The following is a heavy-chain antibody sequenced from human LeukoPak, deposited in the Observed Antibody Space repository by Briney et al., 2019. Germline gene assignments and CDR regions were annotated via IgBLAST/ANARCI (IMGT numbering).Heavy chain of an antibody. J-gene: IGHJ5*02. CDR3: ARDNSVGNIAWWFDP. Sequence: ASVKVSCKASGYTFTSYGISWVRQAPGQGLEWMGLINPSGSSTLYAQKFQGRVTMTRDMSTTTDYMELSSLRSEDTAVYYCARDNSVGNIAWWFDPWGQGTLVTVSS. CDR1: GYTFTSYG. V-gene: IGHV1-46*01. D-gene: IGHD1-26*01. CDR2: INPSGSST.